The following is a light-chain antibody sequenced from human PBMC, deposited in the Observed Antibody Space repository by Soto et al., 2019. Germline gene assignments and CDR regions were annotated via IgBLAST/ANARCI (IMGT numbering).Light chain of an antibody. J-gene: IGKJ4*01. CDR3: QQYNSDIPLS. CDR2: DAS. V-gene: IGKV1-5*01. CDR1: QSISSW. Sequence: DIVLNHEPCTLCFSQPERLTITFRASQSISSWFAWYQKKPGKAPKLLIYDASSLESGVPSRFSGSGSGTEFTLPISSRQPDDFATYYCQQYNSDIPLSFGGGTKVDVK.